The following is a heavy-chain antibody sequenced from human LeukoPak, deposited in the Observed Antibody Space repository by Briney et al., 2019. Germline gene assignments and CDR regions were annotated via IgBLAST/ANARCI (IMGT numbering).Heavy chain of an antibody. CDR3: ARATAVPRDYFDY. J-gene: IGHJ4*02. Sequence: SETLSLTCTVSGGSINSFYWSWIRQPPGKGLEWIGYFYYTGSTNYNSSLKSRVTISIDTSRNQLSLKLSSVTAADTAVYYCARATAVPRDYFDYWGQGTLVTVSS. CDR1: GGSINSFY. V-gene: IGHV4-59*12. D-gene: IGHD2-2*01. CDR2: FYYTGST.